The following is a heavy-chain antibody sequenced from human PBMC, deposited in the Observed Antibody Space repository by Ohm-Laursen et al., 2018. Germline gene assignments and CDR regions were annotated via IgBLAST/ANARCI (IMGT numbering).Heavy chain of an antibody. Sequence: ASVKVSCKTSGYTFINYGIHWVRQASGQGLEWMGWMNPKSGDTGYAHKFQGRVTMARNASIGTANMEMSSLRSEDTAVYYCARGRLSGTRRALDIWGQGTMVTVSS. CDR1: GYTFINYG. V-gene: IGHV1-8*01. J-gene: IGHJ3*02. CDR2: MNPKSGDT. D-gene: IGHD1-7*01. CDR3: ARGRLSGTRRALDI.